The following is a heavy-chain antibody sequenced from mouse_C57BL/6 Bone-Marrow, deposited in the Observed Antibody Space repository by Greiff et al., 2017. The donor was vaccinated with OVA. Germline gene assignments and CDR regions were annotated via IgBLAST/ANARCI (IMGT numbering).Heavy chain of an antibody. D-gene: IGHD3-2*02. CDR2: IFPGSGST. J-gene: IGHJ2*01. CDR1: GYTFTDYY. CDR3: AREVTAQAVYYFDY. Sequence: QVQLQQSGPELVKPGASVKISCKASGYTFTDYYINWVKQRPGQGLEWIGWIFPGSGSTYYNEKFKGKATLTVDKSSSTAYMLLSSLTSEDSAVYFCAREVTAQAVYYFDYWGQGTTLTVSS. V-gene: IGHV1-75*01.